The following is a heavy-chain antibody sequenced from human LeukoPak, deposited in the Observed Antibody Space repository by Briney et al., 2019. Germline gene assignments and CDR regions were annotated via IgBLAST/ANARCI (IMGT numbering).Heavy chain of an antibody. CDR1: GFTFSSYE. J-gene: IGHJ6*02. D-gene: IGHD2-2*02. CDR3: ARWYKDIVVVPAAIRERAYYYGMDV. Sequence: GGSLRLSCAASGFTFSSYEMNWVRQAPGKGLEWVSYISSSGSTIYYADSVKGRFTISRDNAKNSLYLQMNSLRAEDTAVYYCARWYKDIVVVPAAIRERAYYYGMDVWGQGTTVTVPS. V-gene: IGHV3-48*03. CDR2: ISSSGSTI.